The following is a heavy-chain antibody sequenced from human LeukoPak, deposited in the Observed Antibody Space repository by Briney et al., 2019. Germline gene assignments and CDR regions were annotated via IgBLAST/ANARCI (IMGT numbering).Heavy chain of an antibody. CDR3: ASNIGARPGY. D-gene: IGHD6-6*01. J-gene: IGHJ4*02. Sequence: GGSLRLSCSASGFTFRNYAMSWVRRAPGKGLEWVSYITTSSSQIYYADSVKGRFTISRDNAKNSLYLQMNSLRAEDTAVYYCASNIGARPGYWGQGTLVTVSS. CDR1: GFTFRNYA. CDR2: ITTSSSQI. V-gene: IGHV3-21*01.